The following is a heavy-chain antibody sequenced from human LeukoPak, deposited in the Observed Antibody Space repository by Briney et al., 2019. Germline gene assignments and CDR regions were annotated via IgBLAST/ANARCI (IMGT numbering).Heavy chain of an antibody. D-gene: IGHD3-10*01. J-gene: IGHJ4*02. Sequence: SVKVSCKASGGTFSSYAISWVRQAPGQGLEWMGRIIPIFGTANYAQKFQGRVTITTDESTSTAYMELNSLRSEDTAVYYCARDPHHYYGQVGQPYFDYWGQGTLVTVSS. CDR3: ARDPHHYYGQVGQPYFDY. CDR2: IIPIFGTA. V-gene: IGHV1-69*05. CDR1: GGTFSSYA.